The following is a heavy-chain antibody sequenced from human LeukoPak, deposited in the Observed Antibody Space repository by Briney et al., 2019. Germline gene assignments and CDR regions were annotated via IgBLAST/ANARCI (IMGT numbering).Heavy chain of an antibody. D-gene: IGHD6-19*01. Sequence: GESLKISCKGSGYSFTSYWIGWVRQMPGKGLECMGIIYPGDSDTRYSPSFQGQVTISADKSISTAYLQWSSLKASDTAMYYCARQGPVAGTTIPFDYWGQGTLVTVSS. CDR3: ARQGPVAGTTIPFDY. CDR1: GYSFTSYW. J-gene: IGHJ4*02. V-gene: IGHV5-51*01. CDR2: IYPGDSDT.